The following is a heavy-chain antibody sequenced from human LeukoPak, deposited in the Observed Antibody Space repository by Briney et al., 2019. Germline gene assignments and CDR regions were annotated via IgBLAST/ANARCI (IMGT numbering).Heavy chain of an antibody. Sequence: KPSETLSLTCTVSGYSINSGYYWGWIRQSPGKGLEWIVTVYHTASAYYNPSLKSRVTISVDTSKNQFSLKLSSVTAADTAVYYCAKDLGTLVGATSFDYWGQGTLVTVSS. CDR3: AKDLGTLVGATSFDY. CDR1: GYSINSGYY. J-gene: IGHJ4*02. CDR2: VYHTASA. V-gene: IGHV4-38-2*02. D-gene: IGHD1-26*01.